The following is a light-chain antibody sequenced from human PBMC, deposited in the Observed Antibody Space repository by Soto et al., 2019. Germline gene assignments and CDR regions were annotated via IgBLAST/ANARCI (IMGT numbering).Light chain of an antibody. J-gene: IGLJ1*01. CDR2: DVS. V-gene: IGLV2-14*03. CDR1: SSDVGAYNF. CDR3: SSKRGGTYV. Sequence: QSVLTQPVSVSGAPGQSITLSCTGTSSDVGAYNFVSWYQQHPAKAPILMIYDVSNRPSGVSNRFSGSKSGNTASLTISGLQAEDEADYFCSSKRGGTYVFGTGTKVTVL.